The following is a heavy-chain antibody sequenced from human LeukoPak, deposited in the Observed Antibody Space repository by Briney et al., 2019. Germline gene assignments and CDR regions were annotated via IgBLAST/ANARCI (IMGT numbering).Heavy chain of an antibody. J-gene: IGHJ3*01. CDR1: GFIFSTYA. V-gene: IGHV3-23*01. Sequence: PGGSLRLSCEASGFIFSTYAMAWVRQAPGKGLDWVSVIGASGAETYYSDSAKGRSTVSRDNSKDTLFLHMSSLRAEDTAVYFSATPPRDSSGYYLGAFDAWGQGTTVTVSS. D-gene: IGHD3-22*01. CDR3: ATPPRDSSGYYLGAFDA. CDR2: IGASGAET.